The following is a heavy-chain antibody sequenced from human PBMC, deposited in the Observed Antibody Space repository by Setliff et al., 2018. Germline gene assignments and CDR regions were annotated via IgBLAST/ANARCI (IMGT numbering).Heavy chain of an antibody. V-gene: IGHV3-7*01. CDR2: IKQDGSEK. D-gene: IGHD6-13*01. Sequence: PGGSLRLSCAASGFTFSNHWMTWVRQAPGKGLEWVANIKQDGSEKYYVDSVKGRFTISRDNAKNSLYLQMDSLRAEDTAVYYCARAKMEESGKAQAGMDIWGKGTTVTVSS. CDR3: ARAKMEESGKAQAGMDI. J-gene: IGHJ6*04. CDR1: GFTFSNHW.